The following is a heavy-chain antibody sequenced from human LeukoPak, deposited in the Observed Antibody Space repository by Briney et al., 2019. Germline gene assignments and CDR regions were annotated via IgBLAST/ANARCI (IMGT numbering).Heavy chain of an antibody. CDR2: IRYDGSNK. Sequence: GGCLRLSCAASGFTFSSYGMHWVRQAPGKGLEWVAFIRYDGSNKYYADSVKGRFTISRDNSKNTLYLQMNSLRAEDTAVYYCAMDIVVVVAATPSYTFDYWGQGTLVTVSS. V-gene: IGHV3-30*02. J-gene: IGHJ4*02. CDR3: AMDIVVVVAATPSYTFDY. CDR1: GFTFSSYG. D-gene: IGHD2-15*01.